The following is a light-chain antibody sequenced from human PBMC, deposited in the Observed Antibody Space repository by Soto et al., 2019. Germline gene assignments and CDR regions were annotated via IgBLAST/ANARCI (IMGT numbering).Light chain of an antibody. J-gene: IGKJ1*01. CDR1: QSISSW. V-gene: IGKV1-5*01. Sequence: IQMTQSPSSLSASVGDRVTIACRASQSISSWLAWYQQKPGKAPKLLIYDASTLESGVPSRFGGSGSGTEFTLTISSLQPDDFTTYYCHQYNTYPWTFGQGTKVDI. CDR2: DAS. CDR3: HQYNTYPWT.